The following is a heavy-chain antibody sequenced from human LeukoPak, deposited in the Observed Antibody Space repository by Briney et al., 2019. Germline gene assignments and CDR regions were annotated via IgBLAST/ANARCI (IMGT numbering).Heavy chain of an antibody. D-gene: IGHD7-27*01. CDR1: GFTFSSYS. J-gene: IGHJ3*01. CDR2: ISSSSTYI. V-gene: IGHV3-21*04. CDR3: ARNMGDWGRAFDF. Sequence: GGSLRLSCAASGFTFSSYSMNWVRQAPGKGLEWVSSISSSSTYIYYADSVKGRFTISRDNAKNSLFLQMNSLRAEDTAVYYCARNMGDWGRAFDFWGQGTMVTVSS.